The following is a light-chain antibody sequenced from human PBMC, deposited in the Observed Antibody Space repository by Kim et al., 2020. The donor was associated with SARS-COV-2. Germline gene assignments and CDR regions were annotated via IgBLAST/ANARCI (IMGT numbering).Light chain of an antibody. J-gene: IGKJ2*01. Sequence: LSPGERATLSCRASQSVSSSYLAWYQQKPGQAPRLLIYGASSRATGIPDRFSGRGSGTDFTLTISRLEPEDFAVYYCQQYGSSGYTFGQGTKLEIK. CDR1: QSVSSSY. CDR3: QQYGSSGYT. CDR2: GAS. V-gene: IGKV3-20*01.